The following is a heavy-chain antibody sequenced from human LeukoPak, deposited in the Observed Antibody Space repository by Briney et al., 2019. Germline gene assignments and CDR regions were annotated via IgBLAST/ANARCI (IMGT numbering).Heavy chain of an antibody. CDR3: GRAQFLPEDVVDI. V-gene: IGHV4-59*11. CDR1: GGSITSHY. Sequence: KPSETLSLTRTVSGGSITSHYWSWIRQPPGKGLEWIGYIHYSGSSNYNPSLESRGTISMDTSKNQFSLKLSSVTAADTAVYFCGRAQFLPEDVVDIWGQGTMVTVSS. J-gene: IGHJ3*02. CDR2: IHYSGSS.